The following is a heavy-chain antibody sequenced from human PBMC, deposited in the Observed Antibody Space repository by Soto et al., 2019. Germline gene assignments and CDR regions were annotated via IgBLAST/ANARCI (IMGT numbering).Heavy chain of an antibody. J-gene: IGHJ4*02. CDR1: GGSISSYY. Sequence: PSEPLSLPCTVSGGSISSYYWSWIRQPPGKGLEWIGYIYYSGSTNYNPSLKSRVTISENPSKTLSPRKLSSVPAEDTAFFYCARHNKGAGSYYLDYGGQGPWVTVS. D-gene: IGHD3-10*01. CDR2: IYYSGST. CDR3: ARHNKGAGSYYLDY. V-gene: IGHV4-59*08.